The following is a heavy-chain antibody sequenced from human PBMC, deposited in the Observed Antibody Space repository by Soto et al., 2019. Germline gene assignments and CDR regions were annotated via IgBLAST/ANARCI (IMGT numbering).Heavy chain of an antibody. CDR1: GFTFSSYG. D-gene: IGHD1-20*01. J-gene: IGHJ6*02. Sequence: QVQLVESGGGVVQPGRSLRLSCAASGFTFSSYGMHWVRQAPGKGLEWVAVIWYDGSNKYYADSVKGRFTISRDNSKNPLYLQMNSLRAEDTAVYYCAREGRITGTLQPYYYYGMDVWGQGTTVAVSS. V-gene: IGHV3-33*01. CDR2: IWYDGSNK. CDR3: AREGRITGTLQPYYYYGMDV.